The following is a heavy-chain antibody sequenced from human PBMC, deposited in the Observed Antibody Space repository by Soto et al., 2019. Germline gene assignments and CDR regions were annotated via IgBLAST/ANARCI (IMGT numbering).Heavy chain of an antibody. J-gene: IGHJ6*02. V-gene: IGHV3-33*01. CDR3: ARDRVQMVYGMDV. CDR1: GFTFSNNG. Sequence: QVQLVESGGGVVQPGRSLRLSCAASGFTFSNNGMHWVRQAPGKGLEWVAVIWYDGINKYYADSVKGRFIISRDNSKNTVSLQMNSLRAEDTAVYYCARDRVQMVYGMDVWGQGTAVTVSS. CDR2: IWYDGINK. D-gene: IGHD2-8*01.